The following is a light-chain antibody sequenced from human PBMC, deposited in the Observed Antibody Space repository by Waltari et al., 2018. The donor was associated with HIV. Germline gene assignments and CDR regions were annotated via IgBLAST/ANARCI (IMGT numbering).Light chain of an antibody. CDR1: SSNIGNNY. CDR2: ANN. Sequence: QSVLTQPPSVSAAPGQKVTISCSGSSSNIGNNYVSWYQQFPGAAPKLLIYANNTRPSGIPDRFSGSKSGTSATLGVTGLQTGDEADYYCGTWDGSLGSGVFGGGTKLTVL. V-gene: IGLV1-51*01. J-gene: IGLJ2*01. CDR3: GTWDGSLGSGV.